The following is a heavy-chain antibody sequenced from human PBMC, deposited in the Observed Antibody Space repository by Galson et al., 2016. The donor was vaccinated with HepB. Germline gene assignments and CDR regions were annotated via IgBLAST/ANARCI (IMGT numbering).Heavy chain of an antibody. CDR3: ARDFLMTTILRRPKKHYSGLDV. J-gene: IGHJ6*02. D-gene: IGHD5-24*01. CDR1: GGSIRNYC. CDR2: IFYSGNT. V-gene: IGHV4-59*01. Sequence: SETLSLTCSVPGGSIRNYCWSWVRQTPGKGLEWIGYIFYSGNTNYNPSPESRVTISVDTSKNQFSLHLKSVTAADTAVYYCARDFLMTTILRRPKKHYSGLDVWGQGASVIVS.